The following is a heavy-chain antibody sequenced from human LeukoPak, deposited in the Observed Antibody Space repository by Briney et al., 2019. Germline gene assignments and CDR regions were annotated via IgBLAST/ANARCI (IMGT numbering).Heavy chain of an antibody. CDR2: INPSGGST. CDR1: GYTFTSYY. J-gene: IGHJ4*02. V-gene: IGHV1-46*01. Sequence: ASVKVSCKASGYTFTSYYMHWVRQAPGQGLEWMGIINPSGGSTSYAQKFQGRVTMTEDTSTDTAYMELSSLRSEDTAVYYCATGLIVATITNDYWGQGTLVTVSS. D-gene: IGHD5-12*01. CDR3: ATGLIVATITNDY.